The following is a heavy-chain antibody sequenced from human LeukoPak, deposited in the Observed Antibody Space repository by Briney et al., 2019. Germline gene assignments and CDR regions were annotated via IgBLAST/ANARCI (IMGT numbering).Heavy chain of an antibody. Sequence: GGSLRLSCAASGFTFSTYSMNWVRQAPGKGLEWVSSISSSSSYIYYADSLKGRFTISRDNAKNSLYLQMNSLRAEDTAVYYCARVARGNSGDFDIWGQGTMVTVSS. V-gene: IGHV3-21*01. CDR3: ARVARGNSGDFDI. CDR1: GFTFSTYS. J-gene: IGHJ3*02. CDR2: ISSSSSYI. D-gene: IGHD4-23*01.